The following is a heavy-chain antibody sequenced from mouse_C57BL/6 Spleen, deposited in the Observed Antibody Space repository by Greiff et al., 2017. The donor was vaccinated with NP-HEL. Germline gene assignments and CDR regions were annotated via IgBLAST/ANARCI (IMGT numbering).Heavy chain of an antibody. CDR2: INPSNGGT. Sequence: QVQLQQPGTELVKPGASVKLSCKASGYTFTSYWMHWVKQRPGQGLEWIGNINPSNGGTNYNEKFKSKATLTVDKSSSTAYMQLSSLTSEDSAVYYRARPFITTVVGGYAMDYWGQGTSVTVSS. CDR1: GYTFTSYW. D-gene: IGHD1-1*01. CDR3: ARPFITTVVGGYAMDY. J-gene: IGHJ4*01. V-gene: IGHV1-53*01.